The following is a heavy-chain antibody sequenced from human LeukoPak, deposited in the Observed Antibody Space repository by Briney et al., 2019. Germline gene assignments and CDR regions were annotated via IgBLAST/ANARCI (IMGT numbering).Heavy chain of an antibody. J-gene: IGHJ4*02. V-gene: IGHV4-59*01. Sequence: SETLSLTCTVSGDSFSYFYWSWIRQPPGKGLEWIGYIYNSGSTDYNPSLKSRVTISLDTSKNQFSLKLSSVTAADTAVYYCARGVVAAAGRTFDFWGQGTLVTVSS. CDR2: IYNSGST. CDR3: ARGVVAAAGRTFDF. D-gene: IGHD6-13*01. CDR1: GDSFSYFY.